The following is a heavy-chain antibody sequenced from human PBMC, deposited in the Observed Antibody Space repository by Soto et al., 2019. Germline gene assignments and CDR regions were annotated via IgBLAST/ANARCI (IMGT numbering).Heavy chain of an antibody. D-gene: IGHD3-22*01. CDR2: IYTSGST. J-gene: IGHJ4*02. V-gene: IGHV4-61*02. CDR1: GGSISSSNYY. Sequence: SSETLSLTCSVSGGSISSSNYYWSWIRQPAGKGLEWIGRIYTSGSTNYNPSLKSRVTMSVDTSKNQFSLKLSSVTAADTAVYYCARAHYYDSSGYSDYWGQGTLVTVSS. CDR3: ARAHYYDSSGYSDY.